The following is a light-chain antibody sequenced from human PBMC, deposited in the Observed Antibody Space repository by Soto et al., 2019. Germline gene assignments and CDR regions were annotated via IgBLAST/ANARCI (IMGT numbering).Light chain of an antibody. CDR3: CSYAGSFSYV. CDR2: DVS. J-gene: IGLJ1*01. Sequence: QSVLTQPRSVSGSPGQSVTISCTGTSSDVGYYNYVSWYQHHPGKAPKLVIYDVSKRPSGVPDRFSGSKPGNTASLTISGLQAEVEADYYCCSYAGSFSYVFGTGTKVTVL. CDR1: SSDVGYYNY. V-gene: IGLV2-11*01.